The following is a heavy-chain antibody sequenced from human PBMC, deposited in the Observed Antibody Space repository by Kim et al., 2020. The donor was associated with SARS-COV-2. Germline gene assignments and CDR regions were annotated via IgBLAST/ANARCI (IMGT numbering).Heavy chain of an antibody. CDR3: ARAPTMYNWFDL. V-gene: IGHV5-51*01. J-gene: IGHJ5*02. D-gene: IGHD5-12*01. Sequence: KSSPPFQGQVTISADKSISTAYLQWSSLKASDTAMFYCARAPTMYNWFDLWGQGTLVTVSS.